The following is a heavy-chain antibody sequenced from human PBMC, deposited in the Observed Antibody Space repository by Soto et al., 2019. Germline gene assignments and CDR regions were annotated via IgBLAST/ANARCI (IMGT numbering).Heavy chain of an antibody. Sequence: SVKVSCKPSGDTFSSYSFSWVRQVRGQGLEWMGGFSPIFGAPNYAQNFLDRVTITADQFTSTVYLQMNSLRAEDTAVYFCAKSPSVVLVPSTLGGNNWFDPWGQGTLVTVSS. D-gene: IGHD2-15*01. CDR3: AKSPSVVLVPSTLGGNNWFDP. CDR2: FSPIFGAP. CDR1: GDTFSSYS. V-gene: IGHV1-69*13. J-gene: IGHJ5*02.